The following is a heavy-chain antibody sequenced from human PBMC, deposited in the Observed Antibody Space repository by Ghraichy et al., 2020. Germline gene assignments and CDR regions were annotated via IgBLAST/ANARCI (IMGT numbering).Heavy chain of an antibody. D-gene: IGHD3-3*01. J-gene: IGHJ6*02. CDR1: GFKFEDYV. Sequence: GGSLRLSCAASGFKFEDYVMHWVRQAPGKGLEWVSGISWNSGSTGYADSVKGQFTISRDNAKNSLFLQMNSLRSEDTALYYCAKDLTIFAGAMDVWGQGTTVTVSS. CDR3: AKDLTIFAGAMDV. V-gene: IGHV3-9*01. CDR2: ISWNSGST.